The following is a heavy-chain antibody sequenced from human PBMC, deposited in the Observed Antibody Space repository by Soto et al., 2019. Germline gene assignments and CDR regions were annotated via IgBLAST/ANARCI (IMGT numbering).Heavy chain of an antibody. D-gene: IGHD5-18*01. J-gene: IGHJ4*02. CDR3: TKGSAIARPYYFDS. Sequence: GGSLRLSCAASGFTFSSYAMSWVRQAPGKGLEWVSAITGSGGDTFHADSVKGRFTISRDNRKNTLNLQMNSLSAGDTAVYYCTKGSAIARPYYFDSWGQGTLVTVSS. CDR2: ITGSGGDT. V-gene: IGHV3-23*01. CDR1: GFTFSSYA.